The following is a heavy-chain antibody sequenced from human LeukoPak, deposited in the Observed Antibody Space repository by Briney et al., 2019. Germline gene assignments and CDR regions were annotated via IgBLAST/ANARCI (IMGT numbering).Heavy chain of an antibody. J-gene: IGHJ4*02. Sequence: ASVKVSCKASVYTFTSYYFHWVRQAPGQGLEWMGIINPSAGLTTYAQKFQGRVTMTRDMSTSTVYMELSSLRSEDTAVFYCARSPHILTGENFDFWGQGTLVTVSS. CDR3: ARSPHILTGENFDF. CDR1: VYTFTSYY. D-gene: IGHD3-9*01. V-gene: IGHV1-46*01. CDR2: INPSAGLT.